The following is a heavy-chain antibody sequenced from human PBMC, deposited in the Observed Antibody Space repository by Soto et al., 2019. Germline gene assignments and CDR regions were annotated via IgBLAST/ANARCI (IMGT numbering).Heavy chain of an antibody. CDR2: ISGSGGST. D-gene: IGHD3-3*01. Sequence: VGSLRLSCAASGCTFSSYAMSWVRQSPGKGLEWVSAISGSGGSTYYADSVKGRFTISRDNSKNTLYLQMNSLRAEDTAVYYCAKEGASITIFGVVIGHNSYGMDFWGQGTTVTVSS. CDR1: GCTFSSYA. V-gene: IGHV3-23*01. CDR3: AKEGASITIFGVVIGHNSYGMDF. J-gene: IGHJ6*02.